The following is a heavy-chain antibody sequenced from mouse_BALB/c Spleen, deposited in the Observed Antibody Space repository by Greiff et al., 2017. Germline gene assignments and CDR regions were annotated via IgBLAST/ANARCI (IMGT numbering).Heavy chain of an antibody. CDR1: GFSLTSYG. D-gene: IGHD4-1*01. V-gene: IGHV2-2*02. Sequence: QVQLKESGPGLVQPSQSLSITCTVSGFSLTSYGVHWVRQSPGKGLEWLGVIWSGGSTDYNAAFISRLSIRKDNSKSQVFFKMNSLQANDTAIYYCARKGELGQGNAMDYWGQGTSVTVSS. CDR2: IWSGGST. J-gene: IGHJ4*01. CDR3: ARKGELGQGNAMDY.